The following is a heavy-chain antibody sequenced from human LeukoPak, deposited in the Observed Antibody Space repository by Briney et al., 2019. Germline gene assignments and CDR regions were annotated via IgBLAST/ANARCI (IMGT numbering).Heavy chain of an antibody. Sequence: PSQTLSLTCTVSGASITSYYWNWIRQPPGKGLEWLGYIYYTGSTNSNPSLKSRLTISLDTSKKQFSLKLSSVTAADTAIYYCASSYFYDGNRYFDYWGQGALVTASS. CDR1: GASITSYY. V-gene: IGHV4-59*08. CDR3: ASSYFYDGNRYFDY. J-gene: IGHJ4*02. CDR2: IYYTGST. D-gene: IGHD3-22*01.